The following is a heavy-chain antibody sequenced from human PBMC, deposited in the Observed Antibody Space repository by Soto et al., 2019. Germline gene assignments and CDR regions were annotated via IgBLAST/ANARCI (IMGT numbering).Heavy chain of an antibody. CDR2: INAGNGNT. CDR3: ARAVAVPADFDY. Sequence: QVQLVQSGAEEKKPGASVKVSCKASGYTFTGYAVHWVRQAPGQRLEWMGWINAGNGNTKYSQKFQGRVTIPRDTSAITAYRALSSLRSEDTAVYYCARAVAVPADFDYWGQGTLVTVSS. CDR1: GYTFTGYA. J-gene: IGHJ4*02. V-gene: IGHV1-3*05. D-gene: IGHD6-19*01.